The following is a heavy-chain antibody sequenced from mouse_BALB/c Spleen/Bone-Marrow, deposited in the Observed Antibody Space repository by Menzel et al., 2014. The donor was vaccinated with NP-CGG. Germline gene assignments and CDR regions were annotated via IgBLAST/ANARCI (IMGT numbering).Heavy chain of an antibody. CDR3: ARQRGYAYTIDY. V-gene: IGHV5-12-1*01. Sequence: EVNVVESGGGLVKPGGSLKLSCAASGFAFSGYYMSWVRQNPEKRLEWVAYISSGGINTYYPDSVKGRFTISRDNAKNHLYLQMNSLKSEDTAMYYCARQRGYAYTIDYWGQGTSVTVSS. J-gene: IGHJ4*01. D-gene: IGHD2-2*01. CDR2: ISSGGINT. CDR1: GFAFSGYY.